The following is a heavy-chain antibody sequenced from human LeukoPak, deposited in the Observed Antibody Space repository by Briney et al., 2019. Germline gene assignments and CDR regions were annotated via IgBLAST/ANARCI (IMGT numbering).Heavy chain of an antibody. D-gene: IGHD2-8*01. CDR2: ISGSGGST. CDR3: AKDRSCTNDICHGDFDY. CDR1: GFTFSSYA. V-gene: IGHV3-23*01. J-gene: IGHJ4*02. Sequence: PGGSLRLSCAASGFTFSSYAVSWVRQAPGKGLEWVSSISGSGGSTYSADSVKGRFTISRDNSKNTLYLQMNSLRAEDTALYYCAKDRSCTNDICHGDFDYWSQGTLVTVSP.